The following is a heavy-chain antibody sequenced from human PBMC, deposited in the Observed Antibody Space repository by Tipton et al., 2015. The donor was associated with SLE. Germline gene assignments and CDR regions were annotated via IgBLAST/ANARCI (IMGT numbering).Heavy chain of an antibody. CDR3: ARLSAY. J-gene: IGHJ4*02. D-gene: IGHD2/OR15-2a*01. V-gene: IGHV4-38-2*02. Sequence: TLSLTCSVSGYSISSGYLWGWTRQPPGKGLEWIGSIYHNGNTYYNPSLKSRVTISVDTSKNQFSLEVTSVTATDTAVYYCARLSAYWGRGTLVTVSS. CDR1: GYSISSGYL. CDR2: IYHNGNT.